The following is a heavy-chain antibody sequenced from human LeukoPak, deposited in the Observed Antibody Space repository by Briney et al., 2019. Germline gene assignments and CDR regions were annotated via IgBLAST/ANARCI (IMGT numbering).Heavy chain of an antibody. CDR3: ARDRDLAAGFDY. J-gene: IGHJ4*02. CDR2: INSDGSST. CDR1: GFTFSSYW. D-gene: IGHD6-13*01. Sequence: TGGSLRLSCAASGFTFSSYWMHWVRQAPGKGLVWVSRINSDGSSTSYADSVKGRFTISRDNAKNTLYLQMNSLRAEDTAVYYRARDRDLAAGFDYWGQGTLVTVSS. V-gene: IGHV3-74*01.